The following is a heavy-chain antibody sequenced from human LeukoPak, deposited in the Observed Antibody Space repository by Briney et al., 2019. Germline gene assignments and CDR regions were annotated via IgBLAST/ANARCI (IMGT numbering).Heavy chain of an antibody. J-gene: IGHJ4*02. CDR2: INHSGST. D-gene: IGHD4-23*01. CDR3: ARSRRVVTLIV. V-gene: IGHV4-34*01. Sequence: SETLSLTCAVYGGSFSGYYWSWIRQPPGKGLEWIGEINHSGSTNYNPSLKSRVTISVDTSKNQFSLKLSSVTAADTAVYYCARSRRVVTLIVWGQGTLVTVSS. CDR1: GGSFSGYY.